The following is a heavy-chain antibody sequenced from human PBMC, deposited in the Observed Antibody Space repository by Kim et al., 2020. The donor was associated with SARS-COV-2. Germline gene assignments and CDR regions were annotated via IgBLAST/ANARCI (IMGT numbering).Heavy chain of an antibody. CDR3: ASFRSLYCSGGSCYSIYYGMDV. V-gene: IGHV3-21*01. CDR2: ISSSSSYI. Sequence: GGSLRLSCAASGFTFSSYSMNWVRQAPGKGLEWVSSISSSSSYIYYADSVKGRFTISRDNAKNSLYLQMNSLRAEDTAVYYCASFRSLYCSGGSCYSIYYGMDVGAKGPRSPSP. J-gene: IGHJ6*02. D-gene: IGHD2-15*01. CDR1: GFTFSSYS.